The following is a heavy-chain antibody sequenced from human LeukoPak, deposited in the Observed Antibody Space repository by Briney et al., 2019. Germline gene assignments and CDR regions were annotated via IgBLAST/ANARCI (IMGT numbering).Heavy chain of an antibody. CDR3: ARHDYYDSSVNY. J-gene: IGHJ4*02. CDR1: GGSISSYY. D-gene: IGHD3-22*01. Sequence: KASETLSLTCTVSGGSISSYYWSWIRQPPGKGLEWIGYIYCSGSTNYNPSLKSRVTISVDTSKNQFSLKLSSATAADTAVYYCARHDYYDSSVNYWGQGTLVTVSS. V-gene: IGHV4-59*08. CDR2: IYCSGST.